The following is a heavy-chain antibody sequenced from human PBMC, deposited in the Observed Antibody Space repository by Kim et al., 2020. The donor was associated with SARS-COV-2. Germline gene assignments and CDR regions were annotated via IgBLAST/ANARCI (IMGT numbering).Heavy chain of an antibody. D-gene: IGHD6-13*01. J-gene: IGHJ5*02. CDR3: ARRIPYSSSWDGGQHWFDP. Sequence: SRVTISVDTSKNQFSLKLSSVTAADTAVYYCARRIPYSSSWDGGQHWFDPWGQGTLVTVSS. V-gene: IGHV4-39*01.